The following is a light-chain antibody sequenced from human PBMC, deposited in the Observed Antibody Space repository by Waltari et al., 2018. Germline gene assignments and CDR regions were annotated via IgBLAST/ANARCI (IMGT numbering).Light chain of an antibody. CDR1: TSDVGSYTL. CDR2: EGS. J-gene: IGLJ3*02. V-gene: IGLV2-23*01. CDR3: CSYAGTTTWV. Sequence: QSALTQPASVSGSPGQSITISCTGTTSDVGSYTLVSWYQQYPGKAPKLIIYEGSKRPSGVSNRFYGSKSGNTASLTISGLQAEDEADYYCCSYAGTTTWVFGGGTKLTVL.